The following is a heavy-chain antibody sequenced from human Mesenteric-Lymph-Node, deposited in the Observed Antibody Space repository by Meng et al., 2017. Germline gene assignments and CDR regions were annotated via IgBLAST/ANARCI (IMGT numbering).Heavy chain of an antibody. CDR3: ARATLGITSYFDY. Sequence: VQLQESGPCLVQPSQTLALTCTVSSGSISSGGYYWSWIRQHPGKGLEWIGYIYYSGSTYYNPSLKSLVTISVDTSKNQFSLKLSSVTAADTAVYYCARATLGITSYFDYWGQGTLVTVSS. CDR2: IYYSGST. CDR1: SGSISSGGYY. D-gene: IGHD2-2*01. J-gene: IGHJ4*02. V-gene: IGHV4-31*01.